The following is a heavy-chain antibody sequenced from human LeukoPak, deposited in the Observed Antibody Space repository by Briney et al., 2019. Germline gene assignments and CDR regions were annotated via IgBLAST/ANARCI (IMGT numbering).Heavy chain of an antibody. CDR3: ARQWELLAFDY. D-gene: IGHD1-26*01. CDR1: GFTFSSYA. Sequence: PGGSLRLSCAASGFTFSSYAMHWVRQAPGKGLEWVAVISYDGSNKYSAESVKGRFTISRDNSKNTLYLQMNSLRAEDTAVYYCARQWELLAFDYWGQGTLVTVSS. V-gene: IGHV3-30-3*01. CDR2: ISYDGSNK. J-gene: IGHJ4*02.